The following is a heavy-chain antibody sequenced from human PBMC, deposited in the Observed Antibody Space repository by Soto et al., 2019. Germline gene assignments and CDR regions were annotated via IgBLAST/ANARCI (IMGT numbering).Heavy chain of an antibody. D-gene: IGHD3-10*01. V-gene: IGHV3-21*01. CDR1: GFTLSSFA. CDR2: VTRRGIYI. CDR3: ARELLTDYYFYYAMDV. Sequence: EVQLVESGGGLVKPGGSLRLSCAASGFTLSSFAMNWVRQAPGKGPEWVSSVTRRGIYIYYTDSVKGRVTISRDDAKNSLYLQMNSLRADDTAVYYCARELLTDYYFYYAMDVWGQGTTVTVSS. J-gene: IGHJ6*02.